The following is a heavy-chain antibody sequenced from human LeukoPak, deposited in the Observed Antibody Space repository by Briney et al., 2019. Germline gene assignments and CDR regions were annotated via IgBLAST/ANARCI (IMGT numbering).Heavy chain of an antibody. J-gene: IGHJ3*02. Sequence: GGSLRLSCAASGFTLRSYAMNWVRQAPGKGLEWVAVIAKVESYKHYADSLKGRFTISRDNSNTLYLQMNNLRVEDTAVYYCVRAGNNEGGNAFDIWGQGTMVTVSS. CDR3: VRAGNNEGGNAFDI. D-gene: IGHD3-16*01. V-gene: IGHV3-30*04. CDR2: IAKVESYK. CDR1: GFTLRSYA.